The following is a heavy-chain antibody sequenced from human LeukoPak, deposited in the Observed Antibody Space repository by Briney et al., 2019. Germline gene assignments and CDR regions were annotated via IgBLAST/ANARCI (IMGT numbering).Heavy chain of an antibody. Sequence: SETLSLTCTVSSDSISSSHYYWGWIRQSPGKGLEWIGSIYSGGETHYNSSLNSRVTIFLDTSKNRFSLNLISVTATDTAVYYCVRDYSNFVQGDWGQGTLVTVSS. V-gene: IGHV4-39*02. J-gene: IGHJ4*02. D-gene: IGHD4-11*01. CDR2: IYSGGET. CDR1: SDSISSSHYY. CDR3: VRDYSNFVQGD.